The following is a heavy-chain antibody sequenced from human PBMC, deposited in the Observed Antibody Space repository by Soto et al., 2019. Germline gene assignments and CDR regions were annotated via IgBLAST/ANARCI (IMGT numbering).Heavy chain of an antibody. CDR3: ARGRVGYCSSNSCRNYYGMDV. CDR2: IIPIFGTA. V-gene: IGHV1-69*13. J-gene: IGHJ6*02. D-gene: IGHD2-2*01. Sequence: SVKVSCKASGGTFSSYAISWVRQAPGQGLEWMGGIIPIFGTANYAQKFQGRVTITADESTSTAYMELSSLRSEDTAVYYCARGRVGYCSSNSCRNYYGMDVWGQGTTVTVYS. CDR1: GGTFSSYA.